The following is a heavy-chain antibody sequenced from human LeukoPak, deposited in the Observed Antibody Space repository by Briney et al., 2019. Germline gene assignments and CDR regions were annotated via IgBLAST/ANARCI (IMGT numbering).Heavy chain of an antibody. J-gene: IGHJ3*02. CDR1: GGSISSYY. Sequence: SETLSLTCTVSGGSISSYYWSWIRQPPGKGLEWIGYIYYSGSTNYNPSLKSRVTISLDTSKNQFSLKLSSVTAADTAVYYCVKSNSRYQPWTLDIWGRGTMVTVSS. V-gene: IGHV4-59*01. CDR2: IYYSGST. CDR3: VKSNSRYQPWTLDI. D-gene: IGHD2-2*01.